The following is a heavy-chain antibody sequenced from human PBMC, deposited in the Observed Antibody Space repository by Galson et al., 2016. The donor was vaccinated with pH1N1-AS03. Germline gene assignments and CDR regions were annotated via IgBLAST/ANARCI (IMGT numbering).Heavy chain of an antibody. CDR3: ARGRYSAFDI. Sequence: CAISGDSVSSNIDAWNWIRQSPSGGLEWLGRTYWRSKRYNDYAVSVKSRITINPDTSKNQFSLQLNSVIPEDTAVYYCARGRYSAFDIWGQGTMVTVSS. CDR1: GDSVSSNIDA. D-gene: IGHD1-1*01. CDR2: TYWRSKRYN. J-gene: IGHJ3*02. V-gene: IGHV6-1*01.